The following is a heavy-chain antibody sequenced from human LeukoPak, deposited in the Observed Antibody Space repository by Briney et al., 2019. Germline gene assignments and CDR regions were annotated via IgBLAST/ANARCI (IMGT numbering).Heavy chain of an antibody. CDR1: GFTFSSSA. Sequence: GGSLRLSCAASGFTFSSSAMSWVRQAPGKGLEWVSSISGSGGSTYYADSVKGRFTISRDNSKNTLYLQMNSLRAEDTAVYYCARDDIAAGPFDYWGQGTLVTVSS. J-gene: IGHJ4*02. D-gene: IGHD6-13*01. CDR2: ISGSGGST. V-gene: IGHV3-23*01. CDR3: ARDDIAAGPFDY.